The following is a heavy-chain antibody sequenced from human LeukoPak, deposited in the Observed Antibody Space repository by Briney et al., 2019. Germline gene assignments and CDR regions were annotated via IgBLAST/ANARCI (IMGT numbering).Heavy chain of an antibody. V-gene: IGHV3-30*18. D-gene: IGHD6-25*01. J-gene: IGHJ4*02. CDR2: ISYDGSNK. CDR3: AKAGRSGGHYFDY. Sequence: PGGSLRLSCAASGFTLSSYGMHWVRQAPGKGLEWVAVISYDGSNKYYADSVKGRFTISRDNSKNTLYLQMNSLRAEDTAVYYCAKAGRSGGHYFDYWGQGTLVTVSS. CDR1: GFTLSSYG.